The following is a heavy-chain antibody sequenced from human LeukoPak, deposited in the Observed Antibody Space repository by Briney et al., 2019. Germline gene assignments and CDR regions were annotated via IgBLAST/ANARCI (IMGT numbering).Heavy chain of an antibody. Sequence: GGSLRLSCAASGFTLSSYWMHWVRQPPGRGLVWVSRIKYDGSITDYADSVKGRFTISGDNARNTVYLRMNNLRAEDTAVYYCARDRTSPFDYWGQGTLVTVSS. J-gene: IGHJ4*02. V-gene: IGHV3-74*01. D-gene: IGHD1/OR15-1a*01. CDR2: IKYDGSIT. CDR1: GFTLSSYW. CDR3: ARDRTSPFDY.